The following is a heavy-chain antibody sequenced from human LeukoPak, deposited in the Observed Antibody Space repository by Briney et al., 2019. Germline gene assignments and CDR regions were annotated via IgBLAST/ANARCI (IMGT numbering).Heavy chain of an antibody. Sequence: GGSLRLSCAASGFTFSSYAMSWVRQAPGKGLEWVSVIHSGGSTDYADSVKGRFTISRDNSKNTLYLQMNSLRAEDTAVYYCARGTYDGSGFYYVGLDYWGQGTLVTVSS. CDR1: GFTFSSYA. D-gene: IGHD3-22*01. V-gene: IGHV3-53*01. CDR2: IHSGGST. CDR3: ARGTYDGSGFYYVGLDY. J-gene: IGHJ4*02.